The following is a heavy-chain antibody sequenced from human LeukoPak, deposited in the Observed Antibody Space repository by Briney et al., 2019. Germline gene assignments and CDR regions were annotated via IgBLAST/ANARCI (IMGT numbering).Heavy chain of an antibody. V-gene: IGHV1-69*01. D-gene: IGHD3-3*01. CDR1: GGTFSSYA. CDR3: ARSRDYDFWSGYYPFDY. Sequence: SVKVSCKASGGTFSSYAISWVRQAPGQGLEWMGGIIPIFGTANYAQKFQGRVTITADESTSTAYMELSGLRSEDTAVYYCARSRDYDFWSGYYPFDYWGQGTLVTVSS. CDR2: IIPIFGTA. J-gene: IGHJ4*02.